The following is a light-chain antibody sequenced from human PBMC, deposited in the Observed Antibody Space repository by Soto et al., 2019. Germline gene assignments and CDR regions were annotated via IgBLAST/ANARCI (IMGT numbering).Light chain of an antibody. CDR1: QSLLHITGETF. CDR3: MQITQLPPT. V-gene: IGKV2D-29*02. Sequence: DVVMTQTPLSLSVAPGQPASISCKSSQSLLHITGETFLFWYLQKPGQSPRLLIYEVSTRVSGVPDRFSGSGSGTDFTLEISRVETDDVGIYYCMQITQLPPTFGQGTRLGIE. CDR2: EVS. J-gene: IGKJ5*01.